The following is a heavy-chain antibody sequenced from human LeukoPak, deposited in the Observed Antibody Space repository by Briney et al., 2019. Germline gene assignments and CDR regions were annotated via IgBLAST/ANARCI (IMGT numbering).Heavy chain of an antibody. CDR2: ISSSSSYI. V-gene: IGHV3-21*01. Sequence: PGGSLRLSCAASGFTFSSYSMNRVRQAPGKGLEWVSSISSSSSYIYYADSVKGRFTISRDNAKNSLYLQMNSLRAEDTAVYYCASEKPDFDYWGQGTLVTVSS. CDR1: GFTFSSYS. CDR3: ASEKPDFDY. J-gene: IGHJ4*02.